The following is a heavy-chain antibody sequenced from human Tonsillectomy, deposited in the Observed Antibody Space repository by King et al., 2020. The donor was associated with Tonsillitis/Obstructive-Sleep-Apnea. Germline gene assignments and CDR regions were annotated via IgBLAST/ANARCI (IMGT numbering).Heavy chain of an antibody. CDR3: AGDTYDFWSDYYDI. J-gene: IGHJ1*01. CDR2: ISYDGSNK. CDR1: GFTFSSYA. Sequence: VQLVESGGGVVQPGRSLRLSCAASGFTFSSYAMHWVRQAPGKGLEWVAVISYDGSNKYYADSVKGRFTISRDNSKNTLYLQMNSLRAEDTAVYYCAGDTYDFWSDYYDIWGQGPRVTVS. D-gene: IGHD3-3*01. V-gene: IGHV3-30*01.